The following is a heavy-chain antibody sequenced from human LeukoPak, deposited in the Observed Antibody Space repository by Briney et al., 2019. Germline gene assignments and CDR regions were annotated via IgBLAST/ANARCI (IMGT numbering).Heavy chain of an antibody. CDR1: GGSISSYY. CDR2: IYTSGST. V-gene: IGHV4-4*07. J-gene: IGHJ6*03. CDR3: ARERGYSSRWTDYYYYMDV. D-gene: IGHD6-13*01. Sequence: SETLSLTCTVSGGSISSYYWSWIRQPAGKGLEWIGRIYTSGSTNYNPSLKSRVTISVDKSRNQFSLKLSSVTAADTAVYYCARERGYSSRWTDYYYYMDVWGKGTTVTVSS.